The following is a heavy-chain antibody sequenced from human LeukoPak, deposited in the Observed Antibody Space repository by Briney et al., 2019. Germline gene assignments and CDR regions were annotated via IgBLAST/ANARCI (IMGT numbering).Heavy chain of an antibody. D-gene: IGHD6-19*01. CDR2: IRSIGDR. V-gene: IGHV3-13*01. J-gene: IGHJ3*02. CDR3: ARLYSSGRYANAFDT. CDR1: GFTFGDYV. Sequence: GGSLRLSCAASGFTFGDYVMHWVPKATGRGLEWVSAIRSIGDRFYSGSVKGRFTVSREIAKNTLYLEMNSLRVGDTAVYYCARLYSSGRYANAFDTWGHGTVVTVSS.